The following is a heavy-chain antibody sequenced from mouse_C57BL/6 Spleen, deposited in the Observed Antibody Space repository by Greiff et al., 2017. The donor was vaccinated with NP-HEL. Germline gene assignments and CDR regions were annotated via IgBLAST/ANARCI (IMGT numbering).Heavy chain of an antibody. J-gene: IGHJ1*03. D-gene: IGHD2-12*01. V-gene: IGHV3-1*01. CDR1: GYSITSGYD. Sequence: EVQVVESGPGMVKPSQSLSLTCTVTGYSITSGYDWHWIRHFPGNKLEWMGYISYSGSTNYNPSLKSRISITHDTSKNHFFLKLNSVTTEDTATYYCARKSLYPYWYFDVWGTGTTVTVSS. CDR3: ARKSLYPYWYFDV. CDR2: ISYSGST.